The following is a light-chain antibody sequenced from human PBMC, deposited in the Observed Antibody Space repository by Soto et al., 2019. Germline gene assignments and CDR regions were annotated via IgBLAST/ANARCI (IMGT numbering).Light chain of an antibody. CDR1: QSVSSSS. V-gene: IGKV3-20*01. J-gene: IGKJ2*01. CDR2: GAS. CDR3: QQSGSTPHT. Sequence: EIVLTQSPGTLSLSPGERATLSCRASQSVSSSSLAWYQQKPGQAPRLLIYGASSRATGIPDRFSGSGSGTDFTLTIIRLEPEDFAVYYCQQSGSTPHTCGQGTKLEIK.